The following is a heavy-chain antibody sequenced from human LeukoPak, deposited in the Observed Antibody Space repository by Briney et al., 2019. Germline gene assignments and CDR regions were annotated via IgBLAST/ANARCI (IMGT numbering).Heavy chain of an antibody. V-gene: IGHV4-34*01. CDR2: IYYSGST. CDR3: AREETSTVWD. D-gene: IGHD3-16*01. Sequence: SETLSLTCAVYGGSFSGYYWSWIRQPPGKGLEWIGSIYYSGSTYYKPSLKSRVTISIDTSKNQFSLKLSSVTAADTAVYYCAREETSTVWDWGQGTLVTVSS. CDR1: GGSFSGYY. J-gene: IGHJ4*02.